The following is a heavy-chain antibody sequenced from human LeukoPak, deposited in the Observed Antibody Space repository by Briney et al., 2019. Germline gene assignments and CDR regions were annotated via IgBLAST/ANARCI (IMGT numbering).Heavy chain of an antibody. Sequence: GASVTVSYTASGYTFNTYGFSWVRQAPGQGREGRGWINAYNGKTNYAQKLQGRVTMTTETSTSTAYMELRSLRSDDTAVYYCARRQGTTLSFDYWGQGTLVTVSS. CDR3: ARRQGTTLSFDY. J-gene: IGHJ4*02. CDR1: GYTFNTYG. CDR2: INAYNGKT. V-gene: IGHV1-18*01. D-gene: IGHD1-1*01.